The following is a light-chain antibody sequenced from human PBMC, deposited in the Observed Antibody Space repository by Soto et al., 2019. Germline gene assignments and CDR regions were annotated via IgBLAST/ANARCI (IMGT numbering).Light chain of an antibody. V-gene: IGLV1-40*01. J-gene: IGLJ1*01. CDR1: SSNIGAGYD. CDR3: QSYDSSLSEV. Sequence: QAVLTQPPSGSGAPGQRVTISCTWSSSNIGAGYDVHWYQQLPGTAPKLLIYGNSNRPSGVPDRFSGSKSGTSASLAITGLQAEDDADYYCQSYDSSLSEVFGTGTKVTVL. CDR2: GNS.